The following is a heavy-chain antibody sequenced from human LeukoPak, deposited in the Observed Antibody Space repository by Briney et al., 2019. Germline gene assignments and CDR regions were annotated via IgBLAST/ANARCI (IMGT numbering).Heavy chain of an antibody. CDR3: ARGGYYDSSGYYPEFDC. CDR2: INHSGST. Sequence: SETLSLTCAVYGGSFSGYYWSWIRQPPGKGLEWIGEINHSGSTNYNPSLKSRVTISVDTSKNQFSLKLSSVTAADTAVYYCARGGYYDSSGYYPEFDCWGQGTLVTVSS. D-gene: IGHD3-22*01. V-gene: IGHV4-34*01. CDR1: GGSFSGYY. J-gene: IGHJ4*02.